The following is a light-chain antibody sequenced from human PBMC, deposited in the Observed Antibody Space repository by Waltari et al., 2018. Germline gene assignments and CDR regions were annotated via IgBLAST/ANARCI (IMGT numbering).Light chain of an antibody. V-gene: IGKV3-20*01. CDR2: AAS. Sequence: EIVLTQSPGTLSLSPGERATLSCRASQSITNNYLAWYQQRPGQAPRILIYAASSMVTGIPDRFSGSGSGTGFTLTISRLEPEDFAVYYCQQYGSSPLYTFGQGTKLEIK. J-gene: IGKJ2*01. CDR1: QSITNNY. CDR3: QQYGSSPLYT.